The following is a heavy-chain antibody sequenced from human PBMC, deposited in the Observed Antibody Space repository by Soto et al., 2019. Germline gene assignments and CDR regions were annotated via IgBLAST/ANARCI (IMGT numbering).Heavy chain of an antibody. Sequence: PSETLSLTCTVSGGSISSSSYYWGWIRQPPGKGLEWIGSIYYSGSTYYNPSLKSRVTISVDTSKSQFSLKLSSVTAADTAVYYCARQGMGSSGWYYEFDYWGQGTLVTVSS. V-gene: IGHV4-39*01. CDR1: GGSISSSSYY. CDR3: ARQGMGSSGWYYEFDY. CDR2: IYYSGST. J-gene: IGHJ4*02. D-gene: IGHD6-19*01.